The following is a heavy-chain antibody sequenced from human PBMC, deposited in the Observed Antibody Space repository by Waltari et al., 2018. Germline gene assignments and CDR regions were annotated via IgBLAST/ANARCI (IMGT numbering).Heavy chain of an antibody. CDR1: GFTFSNAW. D-gene: IGHD3-9*01. V-gene: IGHV3-15*07. CDR2: IKSKTDGGTT. Sequence: EVQLVESGGGLVKPGGSLRLSCLASGFTFSNAWMNWFRQAPGKGLEWVGRIKSKTDGGTTDYAAPVKGRFTISRDDSKNTLYLQMNSLKTEDTAVYYCTTARTYYDILTGYSWGQGTLVTVSS. J-gene: IGHJ5*02. CDR3: TTARTYYDILTGYS.